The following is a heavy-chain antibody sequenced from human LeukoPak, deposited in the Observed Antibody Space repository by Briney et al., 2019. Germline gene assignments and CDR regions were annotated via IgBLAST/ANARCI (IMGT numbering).Heavy chain of an antibody. J-gene: IGHJ4*02. D-gene: IGHD2-21*02. Sequence: SETLSLTCTVSGGSISSSSYYRGWIRQPPGKGLEWIGSIYYSGSTHYNPSLKSRVTISVDTSKNQFSLKLSSVTAADTAVYYCVRLGIGLLDYWGQGTLVTVSS. CDR3: VRLGIGLLDY. V-gene: IGHV4-39*01. CDR2: IYYSGST. CDR1: GGSISSSSYY.